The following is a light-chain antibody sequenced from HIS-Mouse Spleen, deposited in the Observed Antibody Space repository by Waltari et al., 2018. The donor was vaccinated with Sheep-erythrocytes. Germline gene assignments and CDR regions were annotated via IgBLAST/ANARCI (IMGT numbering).Light chain of an antibody. CDR1: RRDVGGYHY. J-gene: IGLJ1*01. V-gene: IGLV2-11*01. CDR3: CSYAGSYNHV. Sequence: QSALTQPRSVSGSPGQSVTISCTGTRRDVGGYHYVPWYQPHPGKAPKLMIYDLSKRPSGVPDRFSGSKSGNTASLTISGLQAEDEADYYCCSYAGSYNHVFATGTKVTVL. CDR2: DLS.